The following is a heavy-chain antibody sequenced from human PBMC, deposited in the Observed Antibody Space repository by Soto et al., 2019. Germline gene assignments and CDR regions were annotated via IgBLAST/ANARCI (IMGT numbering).Heavy chain of an antibody. Sequence: GGSLRLSCAASGFTVSSNYMSWVRQAPGKGLEWVSVIYSGGSTYYADSVKGRFTISRANSKNTLYLQMNSLRAEDTAVYYCARGALEIAARPGTSYYYYYYMDVWGKGTTVTVSS. CDR2: IYSGGST. V-gene: IGHV3-66*01. D-gene: IGHD6-6*01. CDR3: ARGALEIAARPGTSYYYYYYMDV. CDR1: GFTVSSNY. J-gene: IGHJ6*03.